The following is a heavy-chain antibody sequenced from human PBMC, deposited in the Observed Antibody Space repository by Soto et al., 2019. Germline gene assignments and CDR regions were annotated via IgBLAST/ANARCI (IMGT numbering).Heavy chain of an antibody. Sequence: GGSLRLSCAASGFTFSSYAMHWVRQAPGKGLEWVAVISYDGSNKYYADSVKGRFTISRDNSKNTLYLQMNSLRAEDTAVYYCARDCLRSFFIDSSGYYGPDYWGQGTLVTVSS. CDR2: ISYDGSNK. V-gene: IGHV3-30-3*01. J-gene: IGHJ4*02. CDR3: ARDCLRSFFIDSSGYYGPDY. CDR1: GFTFSSYA. D-gene: IGHD3-22*01.